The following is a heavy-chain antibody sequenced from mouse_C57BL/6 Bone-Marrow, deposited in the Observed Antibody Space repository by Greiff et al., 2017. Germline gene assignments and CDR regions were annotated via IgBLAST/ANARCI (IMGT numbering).Heavy chain of an antibody. D-gene: IGHD1-3*01. V-gene: IGHV1-55*01. CDR3: AREWGTVWYSDD. Sequence: VQLQQSGAELVKPGASVKMSCKASGYTFTSYWITWVKQRPGQGLEWIGDIYPGSGSTNYNEKFKCKATLTVDTSSSTAYMQLSSLTSEDSAVYYCAREWGTVWYSDDWGTGTTVTVSS. CDR1: GYTFTSYW. J-gene: IGHJ1*03. CDR2: IYPGSGST.